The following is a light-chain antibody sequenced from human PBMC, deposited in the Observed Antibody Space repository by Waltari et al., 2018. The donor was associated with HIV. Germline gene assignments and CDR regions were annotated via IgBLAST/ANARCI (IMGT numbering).Light chain of an antibody. V-gene: IGKV1-5*03. CDR1: HNIYTW. J-gene: IGKJ1*01. Sequence: DIQMTQSPSTLSASVGDRVTITCRASHNIYTWLAWFQHKPGEVPKLLFYKASTLAYGVPSRFSGRGSGTEFTLTISSLQPDDSATYYCLQYQGPSKTFGQGTKVESK. CDR3: LQYQGPSKT. CDR2: KAS.